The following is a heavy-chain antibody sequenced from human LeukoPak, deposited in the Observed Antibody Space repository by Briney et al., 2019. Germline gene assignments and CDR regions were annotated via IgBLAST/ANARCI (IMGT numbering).Heavy chain of an antibody. V-gene: IGHV4-59*13. D-gene: IGHD3-22*01. CDR1: GDSISSYY. CDR2: IYYIGST. J-gene: IGHJ4*02. Sequence: SETLSLTCTVSGDSISSYYWSWIRQPPGKGLDWIGYIYYIGSTNYNPSLKSRVTMSVDTSKNQFSLKLSSVTAADTAVYYCARGHDSSGYYYLSYWGQGTLVTVSS. CDR3: ARGHDSSGYYYLSY.